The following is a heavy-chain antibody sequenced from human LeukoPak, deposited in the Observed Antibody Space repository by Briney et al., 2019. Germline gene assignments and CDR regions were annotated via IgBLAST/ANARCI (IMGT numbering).Heavy chain of an antibody. CDR3: AKDNNACSYGYTLGY. D-gene: IGHD5-18*01. V-gene: IGHV3-30*02. J-gene: IGHJ4*02. CDR2: IRYDERNT. CDR1: GFTFSTYG. Sequence: GGSLRLSCAASGFTFSTYGMHWVRQAPGKGLEWVAFIRYDERNTYYADSVQGRFTISRANSKNTLHLQMNSLRAEDTAVYYCAKDNNACSYGYTLGYWGQGTLVTVSS.